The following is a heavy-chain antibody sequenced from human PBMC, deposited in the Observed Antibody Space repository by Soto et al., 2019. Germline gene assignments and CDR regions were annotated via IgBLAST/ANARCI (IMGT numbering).Heavy chain of an antibody. CDR2: LYDVDGS. CDR3: ATWHEREHAFDV. Sequence: DVQLVESGGGLIQPGESLRLSCAAFGLTISGKKYVAWVRQAQGTGLEWVSALYDVDGSFYADSVTGRFTTSSDSSKTTVYLQMNDLRPDDTAVYDCATWHEREHAFDVWGQGTTVTISS. J-gene: IGHJ3*01. CDR1: GLTISGKKY. V-gene: IGHV3-53*01. D-gene: IGHD1-1*01.